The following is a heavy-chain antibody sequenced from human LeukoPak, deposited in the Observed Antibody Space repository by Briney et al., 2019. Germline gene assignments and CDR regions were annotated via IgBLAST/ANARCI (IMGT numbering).Heavy chain of an antibody. CDR3: AKDKEPSMTVDY. Sequence: PGGSLRLSCAASGFTFDDYAMHWVRQAPGKGLEWVSGISWNSGSIGYADSVKGRFTISRDNSKNTLYLQMNSLRAEDTAVYYCAKDKEPSMTVDYWGQGTLVTVSS. CDR2: ISWNSGSI. CDR1: GFTFDDYA. V-gene: IGHV3-9*01. J-gene: IGHJ4*02. D-gene: IGHD2/OR15-2a*01.